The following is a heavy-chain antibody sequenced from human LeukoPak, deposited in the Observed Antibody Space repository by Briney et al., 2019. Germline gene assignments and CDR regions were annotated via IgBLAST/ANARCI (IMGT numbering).Heavy chain of an antibody. Sequence: PGGSLRLSCAASGFTFSSYAMSWVRQAPGKGLEWVSAISGSGGSTYYADSVKGRFTISRDNSKNTLYLQMNSLRAEDTAVYYCAKEGPGIAAAGNLPYTWFDPWGQGTLVTVSS. V-gene: IGHV3-23*01. D-gene: IGHD6-13*01. CDR3: AKEGPGIAAAGNLPYTWFDP. CDR1: GFTFSSYA. CDR2: ISGSGGST. J-gene: IGHJ5*02.